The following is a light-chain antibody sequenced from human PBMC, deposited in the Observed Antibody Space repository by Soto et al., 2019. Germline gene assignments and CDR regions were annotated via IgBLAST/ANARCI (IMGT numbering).Light chain of an antibody. V-gene: IGLV3-21*02. CDR1: NIGSTS. Sequence: SDMTQPPSLSVTPGQTARITSGGNNIGSTSVHWYQQRPGQAPVFVVYDDNDPPSGIPERFSGSNSENTATLTITRVEAGDEDDYYCQVWNITTHDYVFGTGTKVNVL. J-gene: IGLJ1*01. CDR3: QVWNITTHDYV. CDR2: DDN.